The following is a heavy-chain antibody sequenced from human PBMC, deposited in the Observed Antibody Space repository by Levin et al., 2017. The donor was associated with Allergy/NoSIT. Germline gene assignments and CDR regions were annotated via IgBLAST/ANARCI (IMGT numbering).Heavy chain of an antibody. CDR2: ISSSSGYI. D-gene: IGHD6-6*01. J-gene: IGHJ4*02. V-gene: IGHV3-21*01. CDR1: GFTFSSYS. CDR3: ARARGYSISSSDFDY. Sequence: GESLKISCAASGFTFSSYSMSWVRQAPGKGLEWVSFISSSSGYIYDADSVKGRFTVSIDNADNSLYLQMDSLRAEDTAVYYCARARGYSISSSDFDYWGQGTLVTVSS.